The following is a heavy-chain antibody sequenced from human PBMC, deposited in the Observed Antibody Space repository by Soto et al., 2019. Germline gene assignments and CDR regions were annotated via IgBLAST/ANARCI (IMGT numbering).Heavy chain of an antibody. CDR2: IYYSGST. D-gene: IGHD5-12*01. CDR1: GGSISSYY. Sequence: QVQLQESGPGLVKPSETLSLTCTVSGGSISSYYWSWIRQPPGKGLEWIGYIYYSGSTNYNPSLKSRVTISVDTSKNQFSLKLRSVTAADTAVYYCARVYEREYYFDYWGQGTLVTVSS. CDR3: ARVYEREYYFDY. V-gene: IGHV4-59*01. J-gene: IGHJ4*02.